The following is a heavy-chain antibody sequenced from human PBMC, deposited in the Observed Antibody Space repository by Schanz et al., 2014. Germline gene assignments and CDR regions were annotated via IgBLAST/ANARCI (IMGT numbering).Heavy chain of an antibody. CDR2: ISPITCIT. J-gene: IGHJ4*02. Sequence: QVQLVQSGAEVKKPGSSVKVSCKASGDTFRSYTINWVRHAPGQGLAWMGRISPITCITNYAQKFHGRVTFTADKSTSTDLMEVNSLRTEDSVVYYCARTGYDPSLTHWGQGTLVTVSS. CDR1: GDTFRSYT. CDR3: ARTGYDPSLTH. V-gene: IGHV1-69*02. D-gene: IGHD5-12*01.